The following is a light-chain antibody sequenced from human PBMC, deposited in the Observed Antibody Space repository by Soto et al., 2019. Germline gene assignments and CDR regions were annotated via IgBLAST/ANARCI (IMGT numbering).Light chain of an antibody. V-gene: IGKV3-20*01. Sequence: EFVLTQSPGTLSFSPGERATLSCRASQSVSNNFLAWYRQKPGQAPRLLIYGASNRATGTPDRFSGSGSGTDFTLTISRLEPEDFAVYYCQQYGNSPFTFGPGTKVDIK. CDR3: QQYGNSPFT. J-gene: IGKJ3*01. CDR1: QSVSNNF. CDR2: GAS.